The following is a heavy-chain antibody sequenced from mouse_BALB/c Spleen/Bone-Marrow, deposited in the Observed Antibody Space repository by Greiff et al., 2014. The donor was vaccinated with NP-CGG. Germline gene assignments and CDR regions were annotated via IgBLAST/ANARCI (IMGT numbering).Heavy chain of an antibody. CDR2: IDPETGGT. J-gene: IGHJ1*01. D-gene: IGHD1-1*01. CDR1: GYTFTDYE. Sequence: QVQLQQSXAELVRPGASVTLSCKASGYTFTDYEMHWVKQTPVHGLEWIGAIDPETGGTAYNQKFKGKATLTADKSSSTAYMELRSLTSEDSAVYYCTRDGSSRWYFDVWGAGTTVTVSS. CDR3: TRDGSSRWYFDV. V-gene: IGHV1-15*01.